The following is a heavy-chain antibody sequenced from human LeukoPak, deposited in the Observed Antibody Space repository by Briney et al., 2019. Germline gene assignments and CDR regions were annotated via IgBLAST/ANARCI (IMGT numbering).Heavy chain of an antibody. CDR2: IHSTGST. CDR1: GVSLNSYF. J-gene: IGHJ4*02. CDR3: ARYGDYRGIYFDY. Sequence: PETLSLTRTVSGVSLNSYFWSWSRPPPRQGLEWIGYIHSTGSTNYNHSLKSRVTTSVDTSKNQFSLKVNSVTAADTAVCYCARYGDYRGIYFDYWGQGTLVTVSS. V-gene: IGHV4-59*08. D-gene: IGHD4-17*01.